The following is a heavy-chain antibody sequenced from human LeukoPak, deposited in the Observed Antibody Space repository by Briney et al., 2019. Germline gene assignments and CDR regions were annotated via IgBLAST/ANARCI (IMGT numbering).Heavy chain of an antibody. Sequence: GGSLRLSCAASGFTLSTYWMSWVRQAPGKGLEWVANIKQDGSEKYYVDSVKGRFTISKDNAKNSLYLQMNSLRAEDTAVYYCARDHLWGSDYWGQGTLVTVSS. D-gene: IGHD3-16*01. V-gene: IGHV3-7*01. J-gene: IGHJ4*02. CDR3: ARDHLWGSDY. CDR1: GFTLSTYW. CDR2: IKQDGSEK.